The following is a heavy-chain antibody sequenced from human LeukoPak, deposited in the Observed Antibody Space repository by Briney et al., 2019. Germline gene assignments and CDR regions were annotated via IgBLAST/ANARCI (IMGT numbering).Heavy chain of an antibody. Sequence: GASVKVSCKASGGTFSSYAISWVRQAPGQGLEWMGGIIPIFGTANYAQKFQGRVTITTDESTSTAYMELSSLRSEDTAVYYCASTFYYYDSSGSFDYWGQGTLVTVSS. CDR3: ASTFYYYDSSGSFDY. V-gene: IGHV1-69*05. D-gene: IGHD3-22*01. CDR1: GGTFSSYA. J-gene: IGHJ4*02. CDR2: IIPIFGTA.